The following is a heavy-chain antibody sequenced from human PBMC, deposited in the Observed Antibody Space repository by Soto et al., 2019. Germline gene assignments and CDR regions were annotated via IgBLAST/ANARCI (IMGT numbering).Heavy chain of an antibody. J-gene: IGHJ4*02. CDR3: ARGWGLVS. Sequence: QMEQSGAEVRKPGSSVKVSCKPSGGSLTSYPMAWVRQAPGQGFEWMGGIIPIHGTTEYAQKFQGRVTITADESTTRATLELTGLTSEATAVYYCARGWGLVSWGPGPLVTVSS. D-gene: IGHD3-16*01. V-gene: IGHV1-69*01. CDR2: IIPIHGTT. CDR1: GGSLTSYP.